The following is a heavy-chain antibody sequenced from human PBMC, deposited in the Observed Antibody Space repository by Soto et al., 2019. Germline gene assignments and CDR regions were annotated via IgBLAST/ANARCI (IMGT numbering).Heavy chain of an antibody. Sequence: PGGSLRLSCAASGFTFSSYSMNWVRQAPGKGLEWVSSISSSSSYIYYADSVKGRFTISRDNAKNSLYLQMNSLRAEDTAVYYCARDLPLLWFGEGGAFDIWGKGTMVTVSS. CDR3: ARDLPLLWFGEGGAFDI. CDR1: GFTFSSYS. V-gene: IGHV3-21*01. D-gene: IGHD3-10*01. J-gene: IGHJ3*02. CDR2: ISSSSSYI.